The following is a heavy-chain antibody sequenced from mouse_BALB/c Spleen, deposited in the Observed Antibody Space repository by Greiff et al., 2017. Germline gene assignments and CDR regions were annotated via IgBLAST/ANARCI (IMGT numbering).Heavy chain of an antibody. V-gene: IGHV7-3*02. Sequence: EVKLMESGGGLVQPGGSLRLSCATSGFTFTDYYMSWVRQPPGKALEWLGFIRNKANGYTTEYSASVKCRFTISRDNSQSILYLQMNTLRAEDSATYYCARDNYRYDAAMDYWGQGTSVTVSS. D-gene: IGHD2-14*01. CDR2: IRNKANGYTT. J-gene: IGHJ4*01. CDR1: GFTFTDYY. CDR3: ARDNYRYDAAMDY.